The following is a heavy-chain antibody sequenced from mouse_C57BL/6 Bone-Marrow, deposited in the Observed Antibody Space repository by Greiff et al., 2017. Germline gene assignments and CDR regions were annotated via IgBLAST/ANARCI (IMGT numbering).Heavy chain of an antibody. J-gene: IGHJ3*01. CDR2: IDPEDGET. D-gene: IGHD1-1*01. CDR3: ARWHYGSSDDAWFAY. V-gene: IGHV14-2*01. Sequence: VQLQQSGAELVKPGASVKLSCTASGFTIKDYYMHWVKQRPEQGLEWIGRIDPEDGETKYAQKFQGKATMTADTSSNTAYRQLSSLTSEDTAVYYCARWHYGSSDDAWFAYWGQGTLVTVSA. CDR1: GFTIKDYY.